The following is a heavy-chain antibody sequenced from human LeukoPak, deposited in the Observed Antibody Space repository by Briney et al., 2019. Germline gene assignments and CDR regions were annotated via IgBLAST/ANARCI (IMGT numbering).Heavy chain of an antibody. CDR2: INSDGSST. J-gene: IGHJ4*02. CDR3: ARGDYVWGSYRPFDY. Sequence: GGSLRLSCAASGFTFSSYWMHWVRQAPGKGLAWVSRINSDGSSTSYVDSVKGRFTISRDNAKNTLYLQMNSLRAEDTAVYYCARGDYVWGSYRPFDYWGQGTLVTVSS. V-gene: IGHV3-74*01. D-gene: IGHD3-16*02. CDR1: GFTFSSYW.